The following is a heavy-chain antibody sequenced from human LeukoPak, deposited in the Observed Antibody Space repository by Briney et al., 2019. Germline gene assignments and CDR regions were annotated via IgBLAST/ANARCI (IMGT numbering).Heavy chain of an antibody. Sequence: SETLSLTCTVSGGSISSYYWSWIRQPPGKGLEWIGFIFYSGTTNYNPSLKSRVTISVDTSKNQFSLKLSSVTAADTAVYYCARGGWKKFDYWGQGTLVTVSS. V-gene: IGHV4-59*01. CDR2: IFYSGTT. D-gene: IGHD3-22*01. J-gene: IGHJ4*02. CDR1: GGSISSYY. CDR3: ARGGWKKFDY.